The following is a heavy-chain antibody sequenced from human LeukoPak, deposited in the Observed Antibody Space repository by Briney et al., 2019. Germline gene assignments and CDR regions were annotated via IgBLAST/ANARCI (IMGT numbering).Heavy chain of an antibody. CDR1: GFTFYDYA. CDR2: ISWNSGSV. CDR3: AKVAVPGHGSGSYYGGFDY. D-gene: IGHD3-10*01. V-gene: IGHV3-9*01. Sequence: GGSLRLSCTASGFTFYDYAMHWVRQAPGKGLEWVSGISWNSGSVGYADSVKGRFTISRDNAKNSLYLQMNSLRAEDTALYYCAKVAVPGHGSGSYYGGFDYWGQGTLVTVSS. J-gene: IGHJ4*02.